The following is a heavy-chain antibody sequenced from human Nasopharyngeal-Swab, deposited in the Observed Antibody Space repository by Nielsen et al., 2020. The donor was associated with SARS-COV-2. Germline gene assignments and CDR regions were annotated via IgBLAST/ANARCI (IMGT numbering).Heavy chain of an antibody. CDR3: AKDGAYDTMIVVVIKGPAFDI. CDR2: IRYDGSNK. Sequence: GSLKISCAASGFTFSSYGMHWVRQAPGKGLEWVAFIRYDGSNKYYADSVKGRFTISRDNSKNTLYLQMNSLRAEDTAVYYCAKDGAYDTMIVVVIKGPAFDIWGQGTMVTVSS. CDR1: GFTFSSYG. J-gene: IGHJ3*02. V-gene: IGHV3-30*02. D-gene: IGHD3-22*01.